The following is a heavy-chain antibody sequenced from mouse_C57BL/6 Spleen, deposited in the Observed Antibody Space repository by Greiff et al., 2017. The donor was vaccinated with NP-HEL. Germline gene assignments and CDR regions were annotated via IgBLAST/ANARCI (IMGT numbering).Heavy chain of an antibody. D-gene: IGHD1-1*01. CDR2: IDPNSGGT. J-gene: IGHJ1*03. Sequence: QVQLQQSGAELVKPGASVKLSCKASGYTFTSYWMHWVKQRPGRGLEWIGRIDPNSGGTKYNEKFKSKATLTVDKPSSTAYMQLSSLTSEDSAVYYCARGDYGSSYHWYFDVWGTGTTVTVSS. V-gene: IGHV1-72*01. CDR3: ARGDYGSSYHWYFDV. CDR1: GYTFTSYW.